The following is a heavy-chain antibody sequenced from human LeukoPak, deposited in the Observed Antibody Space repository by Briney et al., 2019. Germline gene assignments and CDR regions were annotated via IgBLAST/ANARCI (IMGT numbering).Heavy chain of an antibody. D-gene: IGHD6-19*01. CDR2: IYYSGST. CDR3: ARPLHSSGWKYNWFDP. V-gene: IGHV4-39*01. J-gene: IGHJ5*02. CDR1: GGSISSSSYY. Sequence: SETLSLTCTVSGGSISSSSYYWGWIRQPPGKGLEWIGSIYYSGSTYYNPSLKSRVTISVDTSKNQFSLKLSSVTAADTAVYYCARPLHSSGWKYNWFDPWGQGTLVTVSS.